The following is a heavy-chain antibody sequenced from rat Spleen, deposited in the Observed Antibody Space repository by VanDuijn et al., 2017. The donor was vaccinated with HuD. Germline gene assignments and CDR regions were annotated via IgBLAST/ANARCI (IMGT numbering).Heavy chain of an antibody. CDR1: GFTFSNSY. D-gene: IGHD5-1*01. CDR2: ISTGGGST. J-gene: IGHJ3*01. V-gene: IGHV5-27*01. CDR3: TTEDYGLTGSPAY. Sequence: EVQLVESGGGLVQPGRSLKLSCTASGFTFSNSYMAWVRQAPTKGLEWVAYISTGGGSTYYRDSVKGRFTISRDNAKSTLYLQMDSLRSEDTATYYCTTEDYGLTGSPAYWGQGTLVTVSS.